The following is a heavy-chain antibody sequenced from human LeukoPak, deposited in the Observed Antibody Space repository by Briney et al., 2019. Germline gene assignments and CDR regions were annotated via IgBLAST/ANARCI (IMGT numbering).Heavy chain of an antibody. J-gene: IGHJ4*02. V-gene: IGHV3-15*01. D-gene: IGHD2-21*02. CDR3: TTEGGPYCGGDCYFFDY. CDR2: IKSKTDGGTT. CDR1: GFTFSNAW. Sequence: GGSLRLSCAASGFTFSNAWMSWVRQAPGKGLEWVGRIKSKTDGGTTDYAAPVKGRFTISRDDSKNTLYLQMNSLKTEDTAVYYCTTEGGPYCGGDCYFFDYWGQGILVTVSS.